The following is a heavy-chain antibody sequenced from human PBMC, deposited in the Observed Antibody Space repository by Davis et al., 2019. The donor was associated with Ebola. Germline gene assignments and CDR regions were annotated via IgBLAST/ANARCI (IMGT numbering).Heavy chain of an antibody. D-gene: IGHD6-13*01. V-gene: IGHV1-46*01. Sequence: ASVKVSCKASGYTFTSYYMHWVRQAPGQGLEWMGIINPSGGRTSYAQKFQGRVTMTRDTSTSTVYMELSSLRSEDTAVYYCAREGPGGYSSSTKVGWFDPWGQGTLVTVSS. CDR2: INPSGGRT. J-gene: IGHJ5*02. CDR1: GYTFTSYY. CDR3: AREGPGGYSSSTKVGWFDP.